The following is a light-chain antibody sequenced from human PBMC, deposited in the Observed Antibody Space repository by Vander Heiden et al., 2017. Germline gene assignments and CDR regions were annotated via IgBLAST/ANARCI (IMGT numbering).Light chain of an antibody. CDR2: KDR. CDR3: QSADSSGTGV. Sequence: SYELTHPPSVSVSPGQAARITCPPHALPKQYPHWYQQKPGQANVLVIDKDRGRPAGIHERFCGTSAGTTVTLTISGVQAEDEDDYYCQSADSSGTGVFGGGTKLTVL. J-gene: IGLJ2*01. CDR1: ALPKQY. V-gene: IGLV3-25*03.